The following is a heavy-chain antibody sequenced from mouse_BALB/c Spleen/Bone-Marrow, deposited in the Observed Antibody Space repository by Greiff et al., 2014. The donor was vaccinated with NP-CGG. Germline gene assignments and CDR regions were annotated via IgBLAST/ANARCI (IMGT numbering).Heavy chain of an antibody. J-gene: IGHJ3*01. CDR2: IDPANGYT. D-gene: IGHD1-1*01. Sequence: VQLQQPGAELVKPGASVKLSCTASGFNIKDTYMHWVKQRPEQGLEWIGRIDPANGYTKYDPKFQGKATITADASSNTAYLQLSSLTSEDTAVYYCASYYYGSSSFAYWGQGTLVTVSA. CDR1: GFNIKDTY. V-gene: IGHV14-3*02. CDR3: ASYYYGSSSFAY.